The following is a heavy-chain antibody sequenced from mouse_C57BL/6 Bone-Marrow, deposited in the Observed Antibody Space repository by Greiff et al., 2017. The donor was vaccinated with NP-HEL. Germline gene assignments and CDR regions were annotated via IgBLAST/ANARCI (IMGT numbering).Heavy chain of an antibody. Sequence: QVQLQQPGAELVKPGASVKLSCKASGYTFTSYWMHWVKQRPGQGLEWIGMIHPNSGSTNYNEKFKSKATLTVDKSSSTAYMQLSSLTSEDSAVDYCARGRRWLRRRDYYAMGYWGQGTSVTVSS. V-gene: IGHV1-64*01. CDR3: ARGRRWLRRRDYYAMGY. CDR2: IHPNSGST. D-gene: IGHD2-2*01. J-gene: IGHJ4*01. CDR1: GYTFTSYW.